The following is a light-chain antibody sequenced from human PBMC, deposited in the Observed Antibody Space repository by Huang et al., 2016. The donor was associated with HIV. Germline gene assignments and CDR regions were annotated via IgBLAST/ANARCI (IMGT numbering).Light chain of an antibody. CDR3: QQRSSWWT. V-gene: IGKV3-11*01. J-gene: IGKJ1*01. Sequence: EVVLTQSPATLSLFPGERAILPCRASQSVGNSLVWYQQKPGQAPRLLIYDASIRATGVPARFSGGGSGTDFALTIYGLEPEDFAVYYCQQRSSWWTFGHGTKVEI. CDR2: DAS. CDR1: QSVGNS.